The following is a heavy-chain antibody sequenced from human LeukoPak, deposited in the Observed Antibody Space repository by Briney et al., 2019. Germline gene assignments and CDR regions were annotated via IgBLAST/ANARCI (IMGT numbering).Heavy chain of an antibody. D-gene: IGHD3-10*01. J-gene: IGHJ5*02. V-gene: IGHV1-2*02. CDR1: GYTFTDHY. CDR2: INPNSGGT. Sequence: ASVKVSCKASGYTFTDHYIHWVRQAPGQGLERMGWINPNSGGTNYAQKFQGRVTMTRDTSISTASMELSRLRSDDTAVYYCASMVRGDDWFDPWGQGTLVTVSS. CDR3: ASMVRGDDWFDP.